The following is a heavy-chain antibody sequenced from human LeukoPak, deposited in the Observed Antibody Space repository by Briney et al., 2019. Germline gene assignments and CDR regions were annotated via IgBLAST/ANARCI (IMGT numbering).Heavy chain of an antibody. CDR2: IRYDESNK. Sequence: GGSLRLSCAASGFSFSNYGMHWVRQPPGKGLEWVAFIRYDESNKHYADSVKGRFSISRDNSKTTLYLQMNSLRPEDTAVYYCAKDFPSRDNFWSGYYTDFDYWGQGTLVTVSS. CDR1: GFSFSNYG. D-gene: IGHD3-3*01. CDR3: AKDFPSRDNFWSGYYTDFDY. J-gene: IGHJ4*02. V-gene: IGHV3-30*02.